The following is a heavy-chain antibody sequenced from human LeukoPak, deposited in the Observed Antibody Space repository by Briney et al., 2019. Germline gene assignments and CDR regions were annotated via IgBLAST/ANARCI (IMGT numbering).Heavy chain of an antibody. D-gene: IGHD3-10*01. CDR3: ARHGPYSSGCYKGGFDY. J-gene: IGHJ4*02. CDR1: DGSISSYY. V-gene: IGHV4-59*08. Sequence: SETLSLTCTVSDGSISSYYWSWIRQPPGKGLEWIGYIYYSGSTNYNPSLKSRVTISVDTSKNQFSLKLSSVTAADTAVYYCARHGPYSSGCYKGGFDYWGQGTLVTVSS. CDR2: IYYSGST.